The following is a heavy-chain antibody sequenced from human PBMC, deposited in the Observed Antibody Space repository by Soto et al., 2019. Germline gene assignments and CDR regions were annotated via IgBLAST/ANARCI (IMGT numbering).Heavy chain of an antibody. CDR3: ARGGLRQRLDP. V-gene: IGHV3-23*01. Sequence: GGSLRLSCAASGFNVNTCIMTWVRQAPGKGLERVSGINDNGDIIYYADSVKGRFTISRDSAKNTMYLQMNSLTVDDTAVYYCARGGLRQRLDPWGRGALVTVSS. J-gene: IGHJ5*02. CDR1: GFNVNTCI. CDR2: INDNGDII.